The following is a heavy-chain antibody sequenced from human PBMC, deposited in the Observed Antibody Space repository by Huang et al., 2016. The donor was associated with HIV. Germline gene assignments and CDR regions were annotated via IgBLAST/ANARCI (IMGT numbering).Heavy chain of an antibody. Sequence: QVHLVQSGAEVREPGASVKVSCRPSGNTFTSFHVHWVRQAPGHGQEWMGKISAGGGSTTYAEKFQGRRSMTRDRSTGTIVLEWRSLRSEDTAMYYCARVQSPHGRNPLDIWGQGTLITVSS. J-gene: IGHJ3*02. V-gene: IGHV1-46*03. CDR1: GNTFTSFH. CDR2: ISAGGGST. CDR3: ARVQSPHGRNPLDI.